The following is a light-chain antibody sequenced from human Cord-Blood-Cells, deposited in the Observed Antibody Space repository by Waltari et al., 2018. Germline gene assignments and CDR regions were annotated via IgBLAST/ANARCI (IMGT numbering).Light chain of an antibody. Sequence: SSDLTQDPAVSVALGQPGSIPCQGDSLRRSYSTRYQQKPGQAPVLVSYGKNIRPSGIPDRFSGYSSGNTASLTITGAQAEDEADYYCNSRDSSGNHLRVFGGGTKLTVL. J-gene: IGLJ2*01. CDR3: NSRDSSGNHLRV. V-gene: IGLV3-19*01. CDR1: SLRRSY. CDR2: GKN.